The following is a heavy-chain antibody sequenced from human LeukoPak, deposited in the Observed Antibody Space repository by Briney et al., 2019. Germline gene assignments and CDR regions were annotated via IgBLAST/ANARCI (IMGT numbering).Heavy chain of an antibody. CDR3: ARVVWGGDFHYSLDV. D-gene: IGHD7-27*01. CDR2: IYMSGST. V-gene: IGHV4-61*02. J-gene: IGHJ6*03. Sequence: SETLSLTCTVSGGSIRSGTDYWSWIRQPAGKGLEWIGRIYMSGSTDYNPSLKSRVTMSVDTSKNQVSLKLRSVTAADTAVYYCARVVWGGDFHYSLDVWGKGATVIVSS. CDR1: GGSIRSGTDY.